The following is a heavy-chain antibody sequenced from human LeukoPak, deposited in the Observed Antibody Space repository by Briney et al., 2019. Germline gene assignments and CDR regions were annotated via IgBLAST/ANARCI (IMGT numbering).Heavy chain of an antibody. V-gene: IGHV1-24*01. CDR3: ATGPRGPVMVRGVHYGMVV. D-gene: IGHD3-10*01. CDR2: FDPEDGET. CDR1: GYTLTELS. J-gene: IGHJ6*02. Sequence: ASVKVSCKVSGYTLTELSMHWVRQAPGKGLEWMGGFDPEDGETIYAQKFQGRVTMTEDTSTDTAYMELSSLRSEDTAVYYCATGPRGPVMVRGVHYGMVVWGQGTTVTVSS.